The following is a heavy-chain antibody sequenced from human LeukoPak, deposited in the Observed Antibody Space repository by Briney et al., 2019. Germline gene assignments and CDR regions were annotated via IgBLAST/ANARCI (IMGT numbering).Heavy chain of an antibody. CDR2: ISYSGST. Sequence: KTSETLSLTCTVSGGSISNYYWSWIRQPPGKGLEWIGYISYSGSTNYNPSLRSRVTISVDTSKNQFSLKLSSVTAADTAVYYCARVVVEVWFDPWGQGTLVTVSS. J-gene: IGHJ5*02. CDR3: ARVVVEVWFDP. CDR1: GGSISNYY. D-gene: IGHD2-15*01. V-gene: IGHV4-59*12.